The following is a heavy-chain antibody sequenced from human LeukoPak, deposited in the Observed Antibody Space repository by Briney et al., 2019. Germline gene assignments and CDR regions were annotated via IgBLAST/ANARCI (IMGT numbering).Heavy chain of an antibody. CDR2: IYYSGST. J-gene: IGHJ5*02. Sequence: SETLSLTCTVSGGSISSYYWSWIRQPPGKGLEWIGYIYYSGSTNYNPSLKGRVTISVDTSKSQFSLKLSSVSAADTAVYYCARAYLNYDFWSGYYSWFDPWGQGTLVTVSS. D-gene: IGHD3-3*01. CDR1: GGSISSYY. CDR3: ARAYLNYDFWSGYYSWFDP. V-gene: IGHV4-59*01.